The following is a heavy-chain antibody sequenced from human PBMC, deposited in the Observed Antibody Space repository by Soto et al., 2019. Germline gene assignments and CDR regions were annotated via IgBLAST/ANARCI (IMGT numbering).Heavy chain of an antibody. J-gene: IGHJ5*02. CDR1: GGTFSTYT. D-gene: IGHD4-4*01. V-gene: IGHV1-69*08. Sequence: QVQLVQSGAEVKKPGSSVKVSCKASGGTFSTYTITWVRQAPGQGLEWMGRIIPIIGIINYAQKFQGRVTIGADKFTGTAYMELTGLRSDYTAVYYCAGDPDSHYNDSHASSYPLGQGTLVTVSS. CDR3: AGDPDSHYNDSHASSYP. CDR2: IIPIIGII.